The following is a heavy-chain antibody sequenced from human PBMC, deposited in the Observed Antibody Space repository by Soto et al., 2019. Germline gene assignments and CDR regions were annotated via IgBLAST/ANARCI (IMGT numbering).Heavy chain of an antibody. CDR2: VKPKSGSR. CDR3: ARTPTAC. V-gene: IGHV1-8*01. Sequence: QVLLVQSGAEVKRPWASVKVSCKTSGYSFINYDSNWVRRASGQGREWMGLVKPKSGSRVSGQKFQGRVSMTRNISISPAFLEVSGLTSGARGVYCCARTPTACWRQGNQVPVSP. CDR1: GYSFINYD. J-gene: IGHJ1*01. D-gene: IGHD2-21*02.